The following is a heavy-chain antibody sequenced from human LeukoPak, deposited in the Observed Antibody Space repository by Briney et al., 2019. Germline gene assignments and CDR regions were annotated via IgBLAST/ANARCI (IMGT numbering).Heavy chain of an antibody. V-gene: IGHV4-39*01. CDR2: IYYSGST. Sequence: PSETLSLTCTVSGGSITTYSYYWGWIRQPPGKGLEWIGNIYYSGSTYYNPSLKSRVTISVDTSKNQFSLKLGSVTAADTAVYNCGSLYYYGSGIGSDYWGQGTLVTVSS. J-gene: IGHJ4*02. CDR1: GGSITTYSYY. CDR3: GSLYYYGSGIGSDY. D-gene: IGHD3-10*01.